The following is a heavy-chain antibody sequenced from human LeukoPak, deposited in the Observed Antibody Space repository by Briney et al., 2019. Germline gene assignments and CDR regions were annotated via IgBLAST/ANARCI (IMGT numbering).Heavy chain of an antibody. D-gene: IGHD4-17*01. CDR1: CGSISSFY. Sequence: SSETLSLTCTVSCGSISSFYWSWIRQPPGKGLEWIGYIYYTGSTNYNPSLKSRLTISVDASKNQFSLKLSSVTATDTAVYYCASLSTVTQGYFDSWGQGTLVTVSS. J-gene: IGHJ4*02. CDR2: IYYTGST. CDR3: ASLSTVTQGYFDS. V-gene: IGHV4-59*08.